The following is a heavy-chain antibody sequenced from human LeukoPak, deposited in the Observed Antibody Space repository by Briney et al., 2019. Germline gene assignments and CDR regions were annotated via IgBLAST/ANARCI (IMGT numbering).Heavy chain of an antibody. CDR3: ARDSAYSIAVAGYFDY. V-gene: IGHV3-7*01. CDR2: TKQDGSEK. Sequence: GGSLRLSCAASGFTFSSYWMSWVRQAPGKGLEWVANTKQDGSEKYYVDSVKGRFTISRDNAKNSLYLQMNSLRAEDTAVYYCARDSAYSIAVAGYFDYWGQGTLVTVSS. D-gene: IGHD6-19*01. J-gene: IGHJ4*02. CDR1: GFTFSSYW.